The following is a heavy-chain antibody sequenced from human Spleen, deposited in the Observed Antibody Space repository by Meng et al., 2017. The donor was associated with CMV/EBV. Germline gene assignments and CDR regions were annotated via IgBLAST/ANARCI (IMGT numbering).Heavy chain of an antibody. J-gene: IGHJ4*02. CDR3: ARDSGADMVATGDFDF. CDR1: GFTFTSSA. CDR2: IVVGSGNT. Sequence: SVKVSCKASGFTFTSSAVQWVRQARGQRLEWIGWIVVGSGNTNYAQKFQERVTITRDMSTSTAYMELSSLRSEDTAVYYCARDSGADMVATGDFDFWGQGTLVTVSS. D-gene: IGHD5-12*01. V-gene: IGHV1-58*01.